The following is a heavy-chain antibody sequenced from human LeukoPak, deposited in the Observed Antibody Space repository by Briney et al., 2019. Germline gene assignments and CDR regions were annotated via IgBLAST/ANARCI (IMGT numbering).Heavy chain of an antibody. CDR2: HYHAGNP. CDR1: GYSVVSAYY. V-gene: IGHV4-38-2*01. D-gene: IGHD3-22*01. J-gene: IGHJ4*02. CDR3: AGHFDFDTSGYSDY. Sequence: SETLSPTCAVSGYSVVSAYYWGWIRQFPDKRLEWIGTHYHAGNPYYTPSLRSRVTISLDTSENTFSLRMSFVTAADTAVYYCAGHFDFDTSGYSDYWGQGTLVTVSS.